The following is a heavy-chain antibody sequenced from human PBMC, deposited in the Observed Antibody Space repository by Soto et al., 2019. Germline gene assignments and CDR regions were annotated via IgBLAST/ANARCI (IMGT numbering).Heavy chain of an antibody. CDR1: GFIFSDYA. J-gene: IGHJ4*02. Sequence: GGSLRRSGSASGFIFSDYAMNWVRQAPGKGLEWVSGLSGSGGSKHYADSVKGRFSVSRDNPRNTLYLQMDSLRVEDTAIYYCAKASGRIRFLQADFWGQGTLVTVST. V-gene: IGHV3-23*01. CDR2: LSGSGGSK. CDR3: AKASGRIRFLQADF. D-gene: IGHD3-10*01.